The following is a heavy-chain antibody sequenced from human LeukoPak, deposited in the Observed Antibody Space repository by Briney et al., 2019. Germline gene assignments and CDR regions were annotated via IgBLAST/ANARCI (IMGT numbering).Heavy chain of an antibody. J-gene: IGHJ6*03. CDR1: GFTFSSYS. V-gene: IGHV3-21*01. CDR2: ISSSSSYI. D-gene: IGHD5-18*01. CDR3: ARLERIQLWLQGYYYYMDV. Sequence: GGSLRLSCAASGFTFSSYSMNWVRQAPGKGLEWVSSISSSSSYIYYADSVKGRFTISRDNAKNSLYLQMNSLRAEDTAVYYCARLERIQLWLQGYYYYMDVWGKGTTVTVSS.